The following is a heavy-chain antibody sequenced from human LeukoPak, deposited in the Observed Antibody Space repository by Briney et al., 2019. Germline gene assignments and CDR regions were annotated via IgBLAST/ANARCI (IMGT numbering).Heavy chain of an antibody. V-gene: IGHV3-21*01. CDR2: ISSSSSYI. CDR3: ARGRGYSYAHSWFDP. J-gene: IGHJ5*02. CDR1: GFTFSSYS. D-gene: IGHD5-18*01. Sequence: GGSLRLSRAASGFTFSSYSMNWVRQAPGKGLEWVSSISSSSSYIYYADSVKGRFTISRDNAKNSLYLQTNSLRAEDTAVYYCARGRGYSYAHSWFDPWGQGTLVTVSS.